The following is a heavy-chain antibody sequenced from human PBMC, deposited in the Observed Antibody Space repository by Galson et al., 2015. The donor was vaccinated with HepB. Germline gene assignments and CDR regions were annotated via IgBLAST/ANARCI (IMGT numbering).Heavy chain of an antibody. D-gene: IGHD2-2*01. CDR3: ARYQLLLGPAADPTKDAFDI. CDR2: INPNSGGT. CDR1: GYTFTGYY. J-gene: IGHJ3*02. Sequence: SVKVSCKASGYTFTGYYMHWVRQAPGQGLEWMGWINPNSGGTNYAQKFQGRVTMTRDTSISTAYMELSRLRSDDTAVYYCARYQLLLGPAADPTKDAFDIWGQGTMVTVSS. V-gene: IGHV1-2*02.